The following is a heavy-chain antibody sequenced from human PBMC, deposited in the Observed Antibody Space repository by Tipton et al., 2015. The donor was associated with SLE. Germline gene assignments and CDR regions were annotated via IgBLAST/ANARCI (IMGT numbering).Heavy chain of an antibody. CDR3: VCDRDRRQGD. CDR1: GFTFRSYW. D-gene: IGHD2-15*01. CDR2: INPHGNNF. J-gene: IGHJ4*02. Sequence: SLRLSCAVSGFTFRSYWMSWVRQAPGKGLEWVANINPHGNNFFYVDSVKGRFTISRDNAKNSLYLQMDSLRAEDTAVYDCVCDRDRRQGDWGQGTLVTVSS. V-gene: IGHV3-7*01.